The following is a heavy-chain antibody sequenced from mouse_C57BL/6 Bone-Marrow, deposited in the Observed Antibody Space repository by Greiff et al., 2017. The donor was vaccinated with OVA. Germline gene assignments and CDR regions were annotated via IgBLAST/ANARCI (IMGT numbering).Heavy chain of an antibody. Sequence: EVQVVESGGGLVKPGGSLKLSCAASGFTFSSYAMSWVRQTPEKRLEWVATISDGGSYTYYPDNVKGRFTISRDNAKNNLYLQMSHLKSEDTAMYYCARDGGGTGDYYAMDYWGQGTSVTVSS. V-gene: IGHV5-4*01. CDR3: ARDGGGTGDYYAMDY. J-gene: IGHJ4*01. CDR2: ISDGGSYT. D-gene: IGHD4-1*01. CDR1: GFTFSSYA.